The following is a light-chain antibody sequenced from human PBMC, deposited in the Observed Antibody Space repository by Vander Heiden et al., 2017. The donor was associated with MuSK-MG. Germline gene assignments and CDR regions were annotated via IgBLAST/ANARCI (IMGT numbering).Light chain of an antibody. CDR2: AAS. CDR3: QQRDSTPRT. V-gene: IGKV1-39*01. CDR1: QSISSH. Sequence: DIQMTQSPSSLSASVGDRVTITCRASQSISSHLNWYQQKPGKAPNLLIYAASSLQSGVPSRFSGSGSVTDFTLIISRLQPDDFATYYCQQRDSTPRTFGQGTKLEIK. J-gene: IGKJ2*01.